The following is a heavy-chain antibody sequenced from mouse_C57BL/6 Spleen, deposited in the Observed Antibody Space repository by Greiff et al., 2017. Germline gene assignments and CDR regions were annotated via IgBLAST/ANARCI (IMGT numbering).Heavy chain of an antibody. V-gene: IGHV5-17*01. CDR1: GFTFSDYG. J-gene: IGHJ2*01. CDR2: ISSGSSTL. Sequence: EVKLVESGGGLVKPGGSLKLSCAASGFTFSDYGMHWVRQAPEKGLEWVAYISSGSSTLYYADTVKVRFTISRDNAKNTLFLQMTSLRSEDTAMYYCASTVVANYFDYWGQGTTLTVSS. CDR3: ASTVVANYFDY. D-gene: IGHD1-1*01.